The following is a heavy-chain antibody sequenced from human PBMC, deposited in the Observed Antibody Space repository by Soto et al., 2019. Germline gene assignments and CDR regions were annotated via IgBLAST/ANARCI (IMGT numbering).Heavy chain of an antibody. CDR3: ITAWGDCSGGSCYSGG. Sequence: DVQLVESGGGLVKPGGSLRLSCAASGFTFSNAWMSWVRQAPGKGQEWGGRIKSKTDGGTTDYAAPVKGRFTISRVDSRNTLYLQMNSLTTADTAVYYCITAWGDCSGGSCYSGGWGQGTLVTVAS. V-gene: IGHV3-15*01. CDR1: GFTFSNAW. CDR2: IKSKTDGGTT. J-gene: IGHJ4*02. D-gene: IGHD2-15*01.